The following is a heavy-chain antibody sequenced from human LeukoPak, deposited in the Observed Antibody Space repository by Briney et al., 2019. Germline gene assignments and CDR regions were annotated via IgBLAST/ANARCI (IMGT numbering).Heavy chain of an antibody. V-gene: IGHV3-21*01. CDR1: GFTFSSFN. CDR2: ISSTSSLI. CDR3: AREGPESGTNCFDY. D-gene: IGHD1-14*01. Sequence: KAGGSLRLSCAASGFTFSSFNMNWVRQAPGKGLEWVSSISSTSSLIWYADSLKGRFTISRDNAKNSLYLQMDSLRAEDTAVYYCAREGPESGTNCFDYWGQGTLVTVSS. J-gene: IGHJ4*02.